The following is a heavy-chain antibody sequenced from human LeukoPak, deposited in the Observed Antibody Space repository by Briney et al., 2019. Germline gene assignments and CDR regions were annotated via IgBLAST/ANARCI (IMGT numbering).Heavy chain of an antibody. D-gene: IGHD3-22*01. Sequence: NPSQTLSLTCTVSGGSISSGGYYWSWIRQPPGKGLEWIGYIYYSGSTYYNPSLKSRVTISVDTSKNQFSLKLSSVTAADTAVYYCARKEARRGTMIVVVRAPMAFDIWGQGTMVTVSS. J-gene: IGHJ3*02. CDR3: ARKEARRGTMIVVVRAPMAFDI. V-gene: IGHV4-30-4*08. CDR2: IYYSGST. CDR1: GGSISSGGYY.